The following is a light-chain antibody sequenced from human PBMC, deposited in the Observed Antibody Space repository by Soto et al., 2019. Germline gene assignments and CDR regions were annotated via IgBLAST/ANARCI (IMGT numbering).Light chain of an antibody. V-gene: IGLV2-14*01. CDR1: SSDVGSYNY. Sequence: QSALTQPASVSGSPGQSITISCTGTSSDVGSYNYVSWYQQHPGKAPKLMIYEVSDRPSGVSDRFSGSKSGNTASLTIAGLQSEDEADYYCSSYTSSGARVFGGGTKPTVL. CDR3: SSYTSSGARV. CDR2: EVS. J-gene: IGLJ3*02.